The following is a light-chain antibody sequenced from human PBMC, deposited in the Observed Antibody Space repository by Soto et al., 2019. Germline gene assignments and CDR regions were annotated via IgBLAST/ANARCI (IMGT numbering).Light chain of an antibody. V-gene: IGKV1-9*01. CDR3: LQLNSLPPT. CDR1: QDISSH. J-gene: IGKJ1*01. CDR2: AAS. Sequence: DIQLTQSPSFLSASVGDRVTITCRASQDISSHLVWFQQEPGKAPKLLIYAASTLQSGVPSRFTGVGAGTEFTLTISSLQPEDFATYYCLQLNSLPPTFGQWTKVETK.